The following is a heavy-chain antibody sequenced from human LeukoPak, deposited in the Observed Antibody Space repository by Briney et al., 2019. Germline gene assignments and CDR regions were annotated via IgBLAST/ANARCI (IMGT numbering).Heavy chain of an antibody. CDR2: IWYDGQTK. D-gene: IGHD6-19*01. V-gene: IGHV3-33*01. Sequence: GESLRLSCEASGFIFRNYGMHWVRRAPGKGLEWLALIWYDGQTKFYADSVKGRFTISRDNSGNTLFLHMTSLRVEDTAVYYCAREWGRIAVAGGPGYWGQGALVTVSS. CDR3: AREWGRIAVAGGPGY. CDR1: GFIFRNYG. J-gene: IGHJ4*02.